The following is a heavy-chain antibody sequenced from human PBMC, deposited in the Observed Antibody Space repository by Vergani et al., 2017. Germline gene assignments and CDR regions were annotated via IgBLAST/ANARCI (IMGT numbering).Heavy chain of an antibody. CDR3: ARINSGSYPFDP. V-gene: IGHV3-15*01. CDR2: IKSKTDGGTT. D-gene: IGHD1-26*01. Sequence: EVQLVESGGGLVKPGGSLRLSCAASGFTFSNAWMSWVRQAPGKGLEWVGRIKSKTDGGTTDYAAPVKGRFTISRDNAKNSLYLQMNSLRAEDTAVYYCARINSGSYPFDPWGQGTLVTVSS. J-gene: IGHJ5*02. CDR1: GFTFSNAW.